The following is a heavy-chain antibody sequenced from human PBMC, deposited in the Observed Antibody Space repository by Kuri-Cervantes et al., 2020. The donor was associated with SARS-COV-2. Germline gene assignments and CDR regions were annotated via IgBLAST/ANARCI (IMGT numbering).Heavy chain of an antibody. Sequence: PCAVPGGAISSGRYSWSWIRQPPGKGLEWTWYIYYSGRTYYNPSLKSRVTISVDTSKNHVSLKLNSVTAADTDVYHCARGPHCSSTSCNRDYWGQGTLVTVSS. CDR2: IYYSGRT. J-gene: IGHJ4*02. CDR1: GGAISSGRYS. CDR3: ARGPHCSSTSCNRDY. D-gene: IGHD2-2*01. V-gene: IGHV4-30-2*01.